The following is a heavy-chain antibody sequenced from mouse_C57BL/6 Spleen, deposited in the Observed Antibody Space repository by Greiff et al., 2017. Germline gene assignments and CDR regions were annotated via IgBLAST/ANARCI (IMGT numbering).Heavy chain of an antibody. CDR2: VYPYNGGP. Sequence: DVQLQESGPVLVKPGPSVKISCKASGFTFTDYYMHWVKQSHGKSLEWIGLVYPYNGGPSYNQKFKGKATLTVDTSSSTAYMELNSLTSEDSAVYYCARSDSSGYSYYFDYWGQGTTLTVSS. D-gene: IGHD3-2*02. V-gene: IGHV1-36*01. J-gene: IGHJ2*01. CDR3: ARSDSSGYSYYFDY. CDR1: GFTFTDYY.